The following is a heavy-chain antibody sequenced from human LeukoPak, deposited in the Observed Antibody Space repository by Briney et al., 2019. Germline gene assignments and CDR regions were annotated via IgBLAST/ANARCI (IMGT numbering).Heavy chain of an antibody. J-gene: IGHJ4*02. CDR1: GYTFTGYY. D-gene: IGHD3-3*01. V-gene: IGHV1-2*02. CDR3: ARLREIPVFGVVTKSTSYFDY. Sequence: ASVKVSCKASGYTFTGYYMYWVRQAPGQGLEWMGWINPNSGGTNYAQKFQGRVTMTRDTSISTAYMDLSRLRSDDTAVYYCARLREIPVFGVVTKSTSYFDYWGQGTLVTVSS. CDR2: INPNSGGT.